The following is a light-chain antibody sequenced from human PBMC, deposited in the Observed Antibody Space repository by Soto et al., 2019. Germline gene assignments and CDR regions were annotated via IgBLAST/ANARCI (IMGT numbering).Light chain of an antibody. CDR2: GAF. CDR1: QSLINF. CDR3: QQRNIWPPVT. Sequence: IVLTQPPATLSLSPGERATLSCRASQSLINFVAWYQHKPGQPPRLLIYGAFNRAAGIPARFSGSGSGTDFTLTISSLEPEDSAVYYCQQRNIWPPVTFGQGKRLEIK. V-gene: IGKV3-11*01. J-gene: IGKJ5*01.